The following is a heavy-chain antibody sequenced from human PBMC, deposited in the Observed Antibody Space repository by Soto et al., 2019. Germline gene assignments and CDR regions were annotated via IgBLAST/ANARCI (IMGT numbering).Heavy chain of an antibody. D-gene: IGHD6-13*01. CDR2: IYTGDSDT. Sequence: GESLKISCKGSGYSFTSYLIGWVRQMPGKGLEWMGIIYTGDSDTRYSPSFQGQVTISADKSISTSYLQWSSLKASDTAMYYCARPPIEAAAALSPDAFDIWGQGTMVTVSS. CDR3: ARPPIEAAAALSPDAFDI. V-gene: IGHV5-51*01. J-gene: IGHJ3*02. CDR1: GYSFTSYL.